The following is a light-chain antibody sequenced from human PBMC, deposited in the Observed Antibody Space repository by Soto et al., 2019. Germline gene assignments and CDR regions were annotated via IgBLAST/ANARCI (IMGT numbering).Light chain of an antibody. V-gene: IGKV1-17*01. CDR2: DAS. CDR1: QGVRND. Sequence: DIQMTQSPSSLSASVGARVTITCRASQGVRNDLGWYQQKPGKAPDRLIYDASSLQSGVPSRFSGSGSVTEFTLTISSLQPEDYATSYCLHYNSDALTFGQGTKVDIQ. CDR3: LHYNSDALT. J-gene: IGKJ1*01.